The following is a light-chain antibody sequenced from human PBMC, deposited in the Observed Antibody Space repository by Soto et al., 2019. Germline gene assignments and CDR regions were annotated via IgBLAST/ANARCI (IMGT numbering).Light chain of an antibody. CDR1: QSVSSSY. Sequence: EMVLTQSPGTLSLSPGERATLSCRASQSVSSSYLAWYQQKPGQAPRLLIYGASSRATGIPDRFSGSGSGKDFTLTSSRLEPEDFAVYYCQQYGSSPTWTFGQGTMVEIK. J-gene: IGKJ1*01. V-gene: IGKV3-20*01. CDR3: QQYGSSPTWT. CDR2: GAS.